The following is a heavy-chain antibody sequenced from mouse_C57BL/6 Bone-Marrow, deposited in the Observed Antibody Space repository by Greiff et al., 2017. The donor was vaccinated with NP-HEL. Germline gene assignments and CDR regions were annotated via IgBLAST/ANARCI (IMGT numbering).Heavy chain of an antibody. J-gene: IGHJ4*01. Sequence: QVQLQQSGAELARPGASVKLSCKASGYTFTSYGISWVKQRTGQGLEWIGEIYPGSGSTNYNEKFKSKATLTVDTSSSTAYMQLSSLTSEDSAVYYCARNRGPITTVVANYAMDYWGQGTSVTVSS. V-gene: IGHV1-81*01. CDR2: IYPGSGST. D-gene: IGHD1-1*01. CDR1: GYTFTSYG. CDR3: ARNRGPITTVVANYAMDY.